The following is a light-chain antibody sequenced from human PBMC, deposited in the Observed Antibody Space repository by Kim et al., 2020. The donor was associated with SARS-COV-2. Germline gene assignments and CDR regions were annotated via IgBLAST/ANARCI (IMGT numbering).Light chain of an antibody. CDR2: AAS. CDR1: QRISSY. J-gene: IGKJ2*01. CDR3: QQGYNTPYT. Sequence: DIQMTQSPSSLSASVGDRVTITCRASQRISSYLNWYQQKPGKAPNLLIYAASSLQSGVPSRFSGSGSGTDFTLTISSLQPEDFATYYCQQGYNTPYTFGRGTKVEIK. V-gene: IGKV1-39*01.